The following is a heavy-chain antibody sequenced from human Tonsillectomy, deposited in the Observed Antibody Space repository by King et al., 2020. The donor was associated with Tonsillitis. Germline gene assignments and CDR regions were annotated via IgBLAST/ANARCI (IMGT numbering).Heavy chain of an antibody. Sequence: HVQLVESGGGVVQPGRSLRLSCAASGFTLSSYAIHWVRQAPGKGLEWVAIIWYDGSSKYYAGSVKGRFTISRDNSKNTLYLQMNSLRAEDTAVYYCAREESLGFDYWGQGTLVTVSS. CDR2: IWYDGSSK. CDR1: GFTLSSYA. CDR3: AREESLGFDY. J-gene: IGHJ4*02. V-gene: IGHV3-33*01.